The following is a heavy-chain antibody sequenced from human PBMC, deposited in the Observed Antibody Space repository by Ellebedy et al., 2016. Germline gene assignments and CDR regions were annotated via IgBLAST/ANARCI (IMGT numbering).Heavy chain of an antibody. J-gene: IGHJ1*01. CDR3: STYTVGDDS. CDR2: FKSETEGGTT. Sequence: AGSLRLSCSSSGFSFNNGWMNWVRQTPGKGLEWVGRFKSETEGGTTDYAAPVKGRFTISRDDLQNILYLEMNNLTIADTGVYYCSTYTVGDDSWGQGTLVTVSS. CDR1: GFSFNNGW. V-gene: IGHV3-15*01. D-gene: IGHD5-12*01.